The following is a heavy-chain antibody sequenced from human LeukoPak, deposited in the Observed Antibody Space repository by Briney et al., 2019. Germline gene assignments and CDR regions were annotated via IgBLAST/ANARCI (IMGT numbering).Heavy chain of an antibody. J-gene: IGHJ6*03. D-gene: IGHD1-1*01. CDR1: GGTFSSYA. CDR3: ARVRVQDYYYYMDV. Sequence: SVTVSCKASGGTFSSYAISWVRQAPGQGLEWMGGIIPIFGTANYAQKFQGRVTITTDESTSTAYMELSSLRSEDTAVYYCARVRVQDYYYYMDVWGKGTTVTVSS. V-gene: IGHV1-69*05. CDR2: IIPIFGTA.